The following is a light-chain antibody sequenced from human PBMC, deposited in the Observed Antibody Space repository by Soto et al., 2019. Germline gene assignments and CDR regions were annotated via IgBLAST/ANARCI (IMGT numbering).Light chain of an antibody. CDR2: DVT. CDR1: SYDVGGYNY. Sequence: QSALTQPASVSGSPGQSITISCTGTSYDVGGYNYVSWYQQHPGKAPKLMIYDVTDRPSGVSIRFSGFKSGNTASLTISGLQAEDEADYYCSSYTSSSTFLIFGGGTKLTV. J-gene: IGLJ2*01. V-gene: IGLV2-14*01. CDR3: SSYTSSSTFLI.